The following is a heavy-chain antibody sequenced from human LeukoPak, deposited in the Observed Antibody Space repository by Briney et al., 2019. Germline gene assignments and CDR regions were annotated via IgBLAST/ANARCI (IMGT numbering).Heavy chain of an antibody. CDR2: ITDSGGST. V-gene: IGHV3-23*01. J-gene: IGHJ5*02. CDR1: GFTFSSYN. Sequence: GGSLRLSCAASGFTFSSYNMNWVRQAPGKGLEWVSGITDSGGSTFYANAVKGRFTISRDNSKNTLYLQMNSLRAEDTAVYYCAKLAIVGNWFDPWGQGTLVTVSS. CDR3: AKLAIVGNWFDP. D-gene: IGHD5-12*01.